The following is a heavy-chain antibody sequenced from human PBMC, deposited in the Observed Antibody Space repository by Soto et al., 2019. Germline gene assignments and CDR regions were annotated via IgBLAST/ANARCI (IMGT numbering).Heavy chain of an antibody. D-gene: IGHD3-10*01. V-gene: IGHV3-48*02. J-gene: IGHJ4*02. CDR2: ISSSSSTI. Sequence: GGSLRLSCAASGFTFSSYSMNWVRQAPGKGLEWVSYISSSSSTIYYADSVKGRFTISRDNAKNSLYLQMNSLRDEDTAVYYCARARDPPLWFGELLRFEDNYFDYWGQGTLVTVSS. CDR1: GFTFSSYS. CDR3: ARARDPPLWFGELLRFEDNYFDY.